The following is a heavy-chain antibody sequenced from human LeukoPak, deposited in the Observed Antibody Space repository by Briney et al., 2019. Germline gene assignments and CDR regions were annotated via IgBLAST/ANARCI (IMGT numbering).Heavy chain of an antibody. V-gene: IGHV4-34*01. CDR1: GGSFSGYY. D-gene: IGHD6-6*01. CDR3: ASSNIAARDWYFDL. Sequence: SETLSLTCAVYGGSFSGYYWSWIRQPPGKGLEWIGSIYYSGGTYYNPSLKSRVTISVDTSKNQFSLKLSSVTAADTAVYYCASSNIAARDWYFDLWGRGTLVTVSS. J-gene: IGHJ2*01. CDR2: IYYSGGT.